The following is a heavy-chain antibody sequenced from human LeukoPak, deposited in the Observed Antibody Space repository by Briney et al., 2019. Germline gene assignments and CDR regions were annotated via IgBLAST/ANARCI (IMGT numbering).Heavy chain of an antibody. D-gene: IGHD6-13*01. CDR2: MNPNSGNT. V-gene: IGHV1-8*03. CDR1: GYTFTSYD. J-gene: IGHJ3*02. CDR3: ARDSSIAAAGTTAFDI. Sequence: ASVKVSCKASGYTFTSYDINWVRQATGQGFEWMGWMNPNSGNTGYAQKFQGRVTITRNTSISTAYMELSSLRSEDTAVYYCARDSSIAAAGTTAFDIWGQGTMVTVSS.